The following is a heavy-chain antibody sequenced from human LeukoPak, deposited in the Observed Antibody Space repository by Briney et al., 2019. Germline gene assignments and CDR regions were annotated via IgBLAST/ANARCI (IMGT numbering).Heavy chain of an antibody. D-gene: IGHD3-22*01. J-gene: IGHJ3*02. CDR2: IYYSGST. CDR1: GGSISSYY. CDR3: ARHLDYYDSSGYRRRDAFDI. Sequence: SETLSLTCTVSGGSISSYYWSWIRQPPGKGLEWIGYIYYSGSTNYNPSLKRRVTISVDTSKNQFSLKLSSVTAADTAVYYCARHLDYYDSSGYRRRDAFDIWGQGTMVTVSS. V-gene: IGHV4-59*08.